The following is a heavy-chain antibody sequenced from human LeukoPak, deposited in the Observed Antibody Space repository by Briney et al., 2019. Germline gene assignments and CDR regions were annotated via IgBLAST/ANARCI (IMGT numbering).Heavy chain of an antibody. D-gene: IGHD6-13*01. CDR2: IYYSGST. CDR3: ARQGQPNFDY. V-gene: IGHV4-59*01. CDR1: GGSISSYY. Sequence: SETLSLTCTVSGGSISSYYWSWIRQPPGKGLEWIGYIYYSGSTNYNPSLKSRVTISVDTSKNQFSLKLSSVTAADTAVYYCARQGQPNFDYWGQGTLVTVSS. J-gene: IGHJ4*02.